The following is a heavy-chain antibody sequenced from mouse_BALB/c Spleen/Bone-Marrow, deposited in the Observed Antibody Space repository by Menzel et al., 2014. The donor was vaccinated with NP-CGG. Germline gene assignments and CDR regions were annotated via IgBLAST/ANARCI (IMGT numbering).Heavy chain of an antibody. CDR2: ISSGGSYT. CDR1: GFTFSSYG. V-gene: IGHV5-6*01. D-gene: IGHD2-14*01. J-gene: IGHJ1*01. CDR3: ARHGVPHRYFDV. Sequence: EVKLMESGGDLVKPGGSLKLSCAASGFTFSSYGMSWVRQTPDKRLEWVATISSGGSYTYYPDSVKGRFTISRDNAKNTLYLQMSSLKSEDTAMYYCARHGVPHRYFDVWGAGTTVTVSS.